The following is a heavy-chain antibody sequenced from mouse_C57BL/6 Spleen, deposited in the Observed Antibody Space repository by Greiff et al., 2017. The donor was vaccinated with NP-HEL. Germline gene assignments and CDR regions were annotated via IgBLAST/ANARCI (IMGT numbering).Heavy chain of an antibody. D-gene: IGHD2-4*01. CDR3: AKIYYDSFYAMDY. Sequence: EVQVVESGPGLVKPSQSLSLTCSVTGYSITSGYYWNWIRQFPGNKLEWMGYISYDGSNNYNPSLKNRISITRDTSKNQFFLKLNSVTTEDTATYYCAKIYYDSFYAMDYWGQGTSVTVSS. J-gene: IGHJ4*01. V-gene: IGHV3-6*01. CDR2: ISYDGSN. CDR1: GYSITSGYY.